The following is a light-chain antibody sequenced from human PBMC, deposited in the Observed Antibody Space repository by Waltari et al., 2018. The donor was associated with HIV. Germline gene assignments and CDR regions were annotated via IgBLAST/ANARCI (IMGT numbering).Light chain of an antibody. J-gene: IGLJ3*02. CDR3: QSTDSSGVYWV. V-gene: IGLV3-25*03. CDR1: ALPKRY. Sequence: SYELTQPPSVSVSPGQTARVTCSGDALPKRYAYWYQTRPGQAPVVLKFGDTERPYGIPERFSRSSSGTTVTLTIRAVQAEDEADYYCQSTDSSGVYWVFGGGTTLTVL. CDR2: GDT.